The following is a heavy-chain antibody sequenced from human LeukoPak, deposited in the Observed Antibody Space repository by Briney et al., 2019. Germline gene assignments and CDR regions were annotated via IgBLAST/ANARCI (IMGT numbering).Heavy chain of an antibody. Sequence: SETLSLTCTVSGGSTSNYHWSWIRQPPGKGLEWIGYIYYSGSTNYNPSLKSRVTISVDTSKNQFSLKLSSATAADTALCYCARVRAPEGYSYGSFDYWGQGTLVTVSS. CDR1: GGSTSNYH. CDR3: ARVRAPEGYSYGSFDY. J-gene: IGHJ4*02. D-gene: IGHD5-18*01. V-gene: IGHV4-59*01. CDR2: IYYSGST.